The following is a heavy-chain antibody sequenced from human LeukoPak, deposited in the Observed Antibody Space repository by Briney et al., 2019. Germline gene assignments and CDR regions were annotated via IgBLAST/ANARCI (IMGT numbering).Heavy chain of an antibody. CDR3: ARSRKPDDFWSGYRSYYHYYGMDV. CDR1: GFTFSSYG. J-gene: IGHJ6*02. Sequence: GGSLRLSCAASGFTFSSYGMHWVRQAPGKGLEWVAVIWYDGSNKYYADSVKGRFTISRDNSKNTLYLQMNSLRAEDSAVYYCARSRKPDDFWSGYRSYYHYYGMDVWGQGTTVTVSS. V-gene: IGHV3-33*01. D-gene: IGHD3-3*01. CDR2: IWYDGSNK.